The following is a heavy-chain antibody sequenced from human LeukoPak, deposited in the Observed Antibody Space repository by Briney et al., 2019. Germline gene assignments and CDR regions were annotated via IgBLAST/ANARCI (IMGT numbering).Heavy chain of an antibody. Sequence: GGSLRLSCAASGFTFSNYAMNWVRQAPGKGLEWVSLISADGGSTFSADSVKGRFSISRDNSKNSLYPQMNSLRSEDTAMYYCAKESGKFDYWGQGTLVAVSS. CDR2: ISADGGST. J-gene: IGHJ4*02. CDR1: GFTFSNYA. V-gene: IGHV3-43*02. CDR3: AKESGKFDY.